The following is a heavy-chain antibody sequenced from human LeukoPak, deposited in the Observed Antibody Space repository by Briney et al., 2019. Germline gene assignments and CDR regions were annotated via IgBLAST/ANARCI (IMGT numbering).Heavy chain of an antibody. CDR3: ARDLGSSSWSPIY. Sequence: GGSLRLSCAASGFTFNDYYMTWIRQAPGKGLEWVSYISDSGTSIYYADSVKGRFTISRDNSKNTLYLQMNSLRAEDTAVYYCARDLGSSSWSPIYWGQGTLVTVSS. CDR2: ISDSGTSI. V-gene: IGHV3-11*04. J-gene: IGHJ4*02. D-gene: IGHD6-13*01. CDR1: GFTFNDYY.